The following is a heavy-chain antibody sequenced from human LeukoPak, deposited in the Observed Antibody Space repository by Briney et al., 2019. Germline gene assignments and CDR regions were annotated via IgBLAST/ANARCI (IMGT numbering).Heavy chain of an antibody. CDR2: IYTSGST. CDR1: GGSISSSSYY. D-gene: IGHD2-2*01. J-gene: IGHJ4*02. V-gene: IGHV4-61*02. CDR3: ASSASSTSCFDY. Sequence: PSETLSLTCTVSGGSISSSSYYWSWIRQPAGKGLEWIGRIYTSGSTNYNPSLKSRVTMSVDTSKNQFSLKLSSVTAADTAVYYCASSASSTSCFDYWGQGTLVTVSS.